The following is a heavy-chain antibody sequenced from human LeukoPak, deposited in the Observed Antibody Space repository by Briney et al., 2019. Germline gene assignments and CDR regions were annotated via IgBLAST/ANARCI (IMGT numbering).Heavy chain of an antibody. CDR1: GFTFSSYA. CDR2: ISGSGGST. D-gene: IGHD3-10*01. V-gene: IGHV3-23*01. Sequence: GGSLRLSCAASGFTFSSYAMSWVRQAPGKGLEWVSAISGSGGSTYYADSVKGRFTISRDNSKNTLYLQINNLRAGDTAVYYCAKDLDYYGSGSPDYWGQGTLVTVSS. CDR3: AKDLDYYGSGSPDY. J-gene: IGHJ4*01.